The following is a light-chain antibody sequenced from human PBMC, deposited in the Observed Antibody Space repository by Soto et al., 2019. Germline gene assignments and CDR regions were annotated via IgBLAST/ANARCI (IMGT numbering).Light chain of an antibody. V-gene: IGKV3-15*01. Sequence: EIVMTQSPATLSVSPGERATLSCRASQSVSSNLAWYQQKPGQAPRLLIYGASTRATGIAARFSGSGSGTEFTLTISSLEPEDFAVYYCQQYGSSITFGQGTRLEIK. CDR2: GAS. CDR3: QQYGSSIT. CDR1: QSVSSN. J-gene: IGKJ5*01.